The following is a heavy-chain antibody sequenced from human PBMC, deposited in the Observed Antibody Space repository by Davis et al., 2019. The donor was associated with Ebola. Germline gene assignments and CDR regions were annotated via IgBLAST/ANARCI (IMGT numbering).Heavy chain of an antibody. CDR2: INTNTGNP. V-gene: IGHV7-4-1*02. CDR3: ARCEENPDTSMVSCFDY. D-gene: IGHD5-18*01. Sequence: AASVKVSCKASGYTFTGYAMNWVRQAPGQGLEWMGWINTNTGNPTYAQGFTGRFVFSLDTSVSTAYLQISSLKAEDTAVYYCARCEENPDTSMVSCFDYWGQGTLVTV. CDR1: GYTFTGYA. J-gene: IGHJ4*02.